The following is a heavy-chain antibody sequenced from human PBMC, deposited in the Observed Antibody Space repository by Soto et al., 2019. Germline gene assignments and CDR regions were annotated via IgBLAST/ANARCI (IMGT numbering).Heavy chain of an antibody. J-gene: IGHJ6*02. CDR2: IIPIFPTP. D-gene: IGHD1-1*01. V-gene: IGHV1-69*12. CDR3: ARDKDRLQLGGNYYYIMDV. Sequence: QVQLVQSGAEVKKPGSSVKISCKASGGTFRTNAFSWVRQAPGQGLEWMGGIIPIFPTPDYAQKFQSRVTITADESTTTTYMELSSLGSEDTAIYYCARDKDRLQLGGNYYYIMDVWGQGTTVTVSS. CDR1: GGTFRTNA.